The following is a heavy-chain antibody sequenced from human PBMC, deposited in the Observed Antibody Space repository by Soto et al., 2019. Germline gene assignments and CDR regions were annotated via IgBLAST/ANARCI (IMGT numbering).Heavy chain of an antibody. CDR2: ISDSGGST. J-gene: IGHJ4*02. CDR3: AKLPVGRAVGFDY. V-gene: IGHV3-23*01. CDR1: GFTFSDYT. Sequence: PGGSLRLSCAASGFTFSDYTMSWVRQAPGKGLEWVSAISDSGGSTSYADSVKGRFTISRDNSKNTLFLQMNSLRAEDTAVYYCAKLPVGRAVGFDYWGQGTLVTVSS. D-gene: IGHD2-15*01.